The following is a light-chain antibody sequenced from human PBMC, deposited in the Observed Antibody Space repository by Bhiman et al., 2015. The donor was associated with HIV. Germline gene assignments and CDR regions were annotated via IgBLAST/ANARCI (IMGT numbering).Light chain of an antibody. J-gene: IGLJ1*01. Sequence: QSALTQPRSVSGSLGQSVTISCTGTSSDIGAFNYVSWYLQYPGKAPKLMIYDVSERPSGVPDRFSGSKSGNTASLTISGLQAEDEADYYCCSYAGSYSYVFGIGTKVTVL. CDR1: SSDIGAFNY. CDR3: CSYAGSYSYV. V-gene: IGLV2-11*01. CDR2: DVS.